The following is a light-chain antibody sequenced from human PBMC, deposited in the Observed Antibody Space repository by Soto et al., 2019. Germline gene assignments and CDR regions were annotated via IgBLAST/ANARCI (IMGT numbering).Light chain of an antibody. J-gene: IGLJ2*01. CDR2: EVN. CDR1: GSDVGGNNY. Sequence: QSVLTQPPSASGSPGQSVTISCTGTGSDVGGNNYVSWYQQHPGKAPKLMIYEVNKRPSGVPDRFSVSKSGNTASLTVSGLQADDEADYYCNSYVGNTNNVVFGGGTQLTVL. V-gene: IGLV2-8*01. CDR3: NSYVGNTNNVV.